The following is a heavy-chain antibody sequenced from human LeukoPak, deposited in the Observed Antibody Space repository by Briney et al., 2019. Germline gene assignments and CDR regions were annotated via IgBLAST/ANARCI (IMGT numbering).Heavy chain of an antibody. V-gene: IGHV6-1*01. CDR2: TYYRSKWYR. CDR1: GDSVSSDSDA. Sequence: SQTLSLTCAISGDSVSSDSDAWNWIRQSPSRGLEWLGGTYYRSKWYRDYAESVKSRMTINSDTSKNQFSLQLNSVTPEDTAVYYCARVSGEAATVKRPRWYYGMDVWGQGATVTVSS. D-gene: IGHD6-13*01. CDR3: ARVSGEAATVKRPRWYYGMDV. J-gene: IGHJ6*02.